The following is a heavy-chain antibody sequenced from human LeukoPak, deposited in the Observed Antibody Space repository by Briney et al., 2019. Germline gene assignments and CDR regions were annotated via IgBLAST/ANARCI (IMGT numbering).Heavy chain of an antibody. CDR2: MNPNSGNT. V-gene: IGHV1-8*03. CDR3: ARGSRGRTYYYYMDV. J-gene: IGHJ6*03. D-gene: IGHD3/OR15-3a*01. CDR1: GYTFTSYD. Sequence: ASVKVSCKASGYTFTSYDINWVRQATGQGLECMGWMNPNSGNTGYAQKFQGRVTITRNTSISTAYMELSSLRSEDTAVYYCARGSRGRTYYYYMDVWGKGTTVTVSS.